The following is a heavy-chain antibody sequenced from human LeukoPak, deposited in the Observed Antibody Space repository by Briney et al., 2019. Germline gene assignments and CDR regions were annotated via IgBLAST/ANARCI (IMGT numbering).Heavy chain of an antibody. D-gene: IGHD6-13*01. CDR2: IYYSGST. V-gene: IGHV4-39*01. Sequence: SETLSLTCTVSGGSISSSSYYWGWIRQPPGKGLEWIGSIYYSGSTNYNPSLKSRVTISVDTSKNQFSLKLSSVTAADTAVYYCARHRRGGEQLAYYYYYYYMDVWGKGTTVTVSS. J-gene: IGHJ6*03. CDR1: GGSISSSSYY. CDR3: ARHRRGGEQLAYYYYYYYMDV.